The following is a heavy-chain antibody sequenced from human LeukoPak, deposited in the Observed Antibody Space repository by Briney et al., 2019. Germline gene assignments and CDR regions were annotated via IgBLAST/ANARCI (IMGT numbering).Heavy chain of an antibody. J-gene: IGHJ4*02. CDR3: ARDHALTAMTY. V-gene: IGHV4-59*12. CDR1: GGSISSYY. D-gene: IGHD1-20*01. CDR2: IYYSGST. Sequence: PSETLSLTCTVSGGSISSYYWSWIRQPPGKGLEWIGYIYYSGSTNYNPSLKSRVTISVDTSKNQFSLKLSSVTAADTAVYYCARDHALTAMTYWGQGTLVTVPS.